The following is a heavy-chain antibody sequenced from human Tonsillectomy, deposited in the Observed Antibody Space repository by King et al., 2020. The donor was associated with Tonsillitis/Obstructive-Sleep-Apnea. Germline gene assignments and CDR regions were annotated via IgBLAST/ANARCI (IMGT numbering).Heavy chain of an antibody. J-gene: IGHJ3*02. V-gene: IGHV3-7*03. D-gene: IGHD3-22*01. CDR1: GFTFSTFW. Sequence: VQLVESGGGLVQPGGSLRLSCAASGFTFSTFWMSWVRQAPGKGLEWVANIKEDGSEKYYVDSVKGRFTISRDNAKNSLYLQMNSLRAEDTAVYYCARVLDYNDVIGYRAFNIWGQGKMVTVPS. CDR2: IKEDGSEK. CDR3: ARVLDYNDVIGYRAFNI.